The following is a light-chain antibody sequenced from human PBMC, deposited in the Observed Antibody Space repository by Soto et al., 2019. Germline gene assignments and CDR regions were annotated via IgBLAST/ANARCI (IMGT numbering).Light chain of an antibody. CDR1: RSEVGGYNY. CDR3: SSYTSSSTYV. Sequence: QFALTQPASVSGSPGQSITISCTGTRSEVGGYNYVYWHQQHPGKAPKLMIYDVTNRPSGVSDRFSGSKSGNTASLTISGLQAEDEADYYCSSYTSSSTYVFGAGTKVTVL. V-gene: IGLV2-14*01. CDR2: DVT. J-gene: IGLJ1*01.